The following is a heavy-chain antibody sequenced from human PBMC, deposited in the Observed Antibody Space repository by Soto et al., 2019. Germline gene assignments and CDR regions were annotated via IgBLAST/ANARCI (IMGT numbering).Heavy chain of an antibody. CDR1: GYTLTELS. V-gene: IGHV1-24*01. CDR2: FDPEDGET. CDR3: ATDQGSYCSGGSCYSGWFDP. Sequence: ASVKVSCKVSGYTLTELSMHWVRQAPGKGLEWMGGFDPEDGETIYAQKFQGRVTMTEDTSTDTAYMELSSPRSEDTAVYYCATDQGSYCSGGSCYSGWFDPWGQGTLVTVSS. D-gene: IGHD2-15*01. J-gene: IGHJ5*02.